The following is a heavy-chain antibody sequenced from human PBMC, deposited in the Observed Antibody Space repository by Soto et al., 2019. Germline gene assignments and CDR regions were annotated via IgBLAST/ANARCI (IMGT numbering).Heavy chain of an antibody. D-gene: IGHD2-15*01. V-gene: IGHV1-69*06. J-gene: IGHJ6*02. CDR1: GGTFSSYA. Sequence: QVQLVQSGAEVKKPGSSVKVSCKASGGTFSSYAISWVRQAPGQGLEWMGGIIPIFGTANYAQKFQGRVTITADKSTSTAYRELSSLRSEDTAVYYCARDPRPALYYYYGMDVWGQGTTVTVSS. CDR3: ARDPRPALYYYYGMDV. CDR2: IIPIFGTA.